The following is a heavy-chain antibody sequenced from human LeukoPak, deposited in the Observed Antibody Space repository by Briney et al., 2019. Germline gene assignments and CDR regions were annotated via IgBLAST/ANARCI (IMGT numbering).Heavy chain of an antibody. J-gene: IGHJ4*02. CDR1: GFTFSSTA. D-gene: IGHD3-22*01. CDR2: ITGSDERT. CDR3: AKGPQLGSGYHPDY. V-gene: IGHV3-23*01. Sequence: GGSPRLSCAAPGFTFSSTAMTSVRQAPGKGLEWVSTITGSDERTYYADSVKGRFTISRDYSKNTLHLQMNSLRVDDTAIYYCAKGPQLGSGYHPDYWGQGTLVTVSS.